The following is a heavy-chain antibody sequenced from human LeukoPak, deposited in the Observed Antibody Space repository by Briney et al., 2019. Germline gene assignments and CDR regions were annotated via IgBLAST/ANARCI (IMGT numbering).Heavy chain of an antibody. CDR3: ARGPFGIGYSSSWQIDY. Sequence: ASVKVSCKASGYTFTSYDINWVRQATGQGLEWMGWINPNSGGTNYAQKFQGRVTMTRDTSISTAYMELSRLRSDDTAVYYCARGPFGIGYSSSWQIDYWGQGTLVTVSS. J-gene: IGHJ4*02. D-gene: IGHD6-13*01. CDR1: GYTFTSYD. CDR2: INPNSGGT. V-gene: IGHV1-2*02.